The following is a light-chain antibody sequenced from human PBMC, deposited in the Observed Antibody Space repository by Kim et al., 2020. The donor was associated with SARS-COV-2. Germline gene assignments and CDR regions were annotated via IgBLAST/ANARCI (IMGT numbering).Light chain of an antibody. CDR1: QSVSSH. V-gene: IGKV3-15*01. Sequence: DIVLTQSPATLSVSPGDRATLSCRASQSVSSHFAWYQQRPGQAPRLLIYAASTRASGIPARFSGSGSGTEFTLSISSLQSEDFAVYFCQQYTNRPWTFGLGTKLEI. CDR3: QQYTNRPWT. J-gene: IGKJ1*01. CDR2: AAS.